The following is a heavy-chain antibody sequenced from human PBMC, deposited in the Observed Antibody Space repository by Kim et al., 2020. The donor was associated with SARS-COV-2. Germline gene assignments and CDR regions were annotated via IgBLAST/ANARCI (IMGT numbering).Heavy chain of an antibody. CDR1: GYSFTSYW. Sequence: GESLKISCKGSGYSFTSYWIGWVRQMPGKGLEWMGIIYPGDSDTRYSPSFQGQVTISADKSISTAYLQWSSLKASDTAMYYCARSTVPATLPCYGMDVWGQGTTVTVSS. J-gene: IGHJ6*02. CDR2: IYPGDSDT. D-gene: IGHD2-2*01. V-gene: IGHV5-51*01. CDR3: ARSTVPATLPCYGMDV.